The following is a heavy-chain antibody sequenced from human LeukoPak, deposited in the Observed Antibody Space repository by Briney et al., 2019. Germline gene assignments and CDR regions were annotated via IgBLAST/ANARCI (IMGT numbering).Heavy chain of an antibody. CDR3: ARIDFRDGYNLGFDY. CDR1: DGSISNYY. V-gene: IGHV4-59*01. D-gene: IGHD5-24*01. Sequence: SETLSLTCTVSDGSISNYYWSWIRQPPGNGLEWIRYIHNSGTTNYNPSLKSRVTISVDTSKNQISLKVTSVTAADTAVYYCARIDFRDGYNLGFDYWGQGTLVTVSS. J-gene: IGHJ4*02. CDR2: IHNSGTT.